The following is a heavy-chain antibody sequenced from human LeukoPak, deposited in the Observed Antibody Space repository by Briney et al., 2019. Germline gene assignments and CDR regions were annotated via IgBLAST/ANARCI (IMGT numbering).Heavy chain of an antibody. D-gene: IGHD4-17*01. V-gene: IGHV1-2*02. CDR3: ARSPTVPYGDYFDY. J-gene: IGHJ4*02. CDR2: INPYSGGT. Sequence: GASVKVSCKASGYTFTGYYMHWVRQAPGQGLEWMGWINPYSGGTNYAQKFQGRVTMTRDTSISTAYMELSRLRSDDTAVYYCARSPTVPYGDYFDYWGQGTLVTVSS. CDR1: GYTFTGYY.